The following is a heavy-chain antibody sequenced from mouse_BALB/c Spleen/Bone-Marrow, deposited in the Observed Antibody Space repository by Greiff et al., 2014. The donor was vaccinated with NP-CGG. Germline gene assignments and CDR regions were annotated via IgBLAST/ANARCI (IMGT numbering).Heavy chain of an antibody. J-gene: IGHJ4*01. CDR2: ISYGGSYI. Sequence: EVQGVESGGGLVKPGGSLKLSCAASGFTFSDFYMYWVRQTPEKRLEWVATISYGGSYIYYPDSVKGRFTISRDDAKNNLYLQMSCLKSEDTAMYYCARDRGVQGYAMDYWGQGTSVTVSS. CDR1: GFTFSDFY. CDR3: ARDRGVQGYAMDY. D-gene: IGHD2-14*01. V-gene: IGHV5-4*02.